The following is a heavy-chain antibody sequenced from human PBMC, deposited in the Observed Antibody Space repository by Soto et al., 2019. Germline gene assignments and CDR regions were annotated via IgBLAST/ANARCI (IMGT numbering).Heavy chain of an antibody. J-gene: IGHJ4*02. Sequence: GGSLRLSCAASGFTFSSYAMSWVRRAPGKGLEWVSAISGSGGSTYYADSVKGRFTISRDNSKNTLYLQMNSLRAEDTAVYYCAKDTDIVVVPAAKWDYWGQGTLVTVSS. D-gene: IGHD2-2*01. V-gene: IGHV3-23*01. CDR3: AKDTDIVVVPAAKWDY. CDR2: ISGSGGST. CDR1: GFTFSSYA.